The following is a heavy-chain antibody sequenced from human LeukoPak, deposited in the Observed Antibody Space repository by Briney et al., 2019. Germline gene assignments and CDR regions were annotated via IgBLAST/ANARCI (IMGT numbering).Heavy chain of an antibody. D-gene: IGHD1-26*01. Sequence: ASVEVSCKASGYTFTSYGISWVRQAPGQGLEWMGWISAYNGNTNYAQKLQGRVTVTTDTSTSTAYMELRSLRSDDTAVYYCARDSDASGPTDYWGQGTLVTVSS. CDR2: ISAYNGNT. V-gene: IGHV1-18*01. CDR1: GYTFTSYG. CDR3: ARDSDASGPTDY. J-gene: IGHJ4*02.